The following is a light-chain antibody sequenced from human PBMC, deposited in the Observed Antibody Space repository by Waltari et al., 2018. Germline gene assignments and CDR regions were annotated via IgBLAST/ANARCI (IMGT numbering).Light chain of an antibody. J-gene: IGKJ4*01. V-gene: IGKV3-20*01. CDR3: QQYGSPPLT. CDR1: QRVNNNY. Sequence: DIVLTQSPGTLSLFPGERATLSCRASQRVNNNYLAWYLQKPGQAPRLLIYGASSRAIGIPDRFSGSGSGTDFTLTISRLEPEDFAVFYCQQYGSPPLTFGGGTKVEIK. CDR2: GAS.